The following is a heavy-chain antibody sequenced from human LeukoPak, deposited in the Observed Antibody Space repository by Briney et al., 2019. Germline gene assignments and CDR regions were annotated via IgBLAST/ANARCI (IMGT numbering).Heavy chain of an antibody. J-gene: IGHJ4*02. D-gene: IGHD1-26*01. CDR2: IYSGGST. V-gene: IGHV3-53*01. Sequence: GGSLRLSCAAYGFTVSSNCMSWVRQAPGKGLEWVSVIYSGGSTYYADSVKGRFTISRDNSKNTLYLQMNSLRAEDTAVYYCASPGALGELLGNWGQGTLVTVSS. CDR1: GFTVSSNC. CDR3: ASPGALGELLGN.